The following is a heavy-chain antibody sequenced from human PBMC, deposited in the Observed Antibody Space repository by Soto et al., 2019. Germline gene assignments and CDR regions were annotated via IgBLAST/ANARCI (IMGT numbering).Heavy chain of an antibody. CDR1: GFTFSSYA. D-gene: IGHD2-2*01. Sequence: EVQLLESGGGLVQPGGSLRLSCAASGFTFSSYAMSWVRQAPGKGLEWVSAISGSGGSTYYADSVKGRFTISRDNSKNTLYLQMNSLRAEDTAVYYCAKDHCSSTSCPNWFDPWGQGTLVTVSS. J-gene: IGHJ5*02. V-gene: IGHV3-23*01. CDR2: ISGSGGST. CDR3: AKDHCSSTSCPNWFDP.